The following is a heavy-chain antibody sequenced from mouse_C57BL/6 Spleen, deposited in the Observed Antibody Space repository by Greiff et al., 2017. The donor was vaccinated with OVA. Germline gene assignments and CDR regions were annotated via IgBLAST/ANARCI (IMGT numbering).Heavy chain of an antibody. CDR1: GFTFSSYA. D-gene: IGHD2-1*01. Sequence: DVKLVESGGGLVKPGGSLKLSCAASGFTFSSYAMSWVRQTPEKRLEWVATISDGGSYTYYPDNVKGRFTISRDNAKNNLYLQMSHLKSEDTAMYYCARDRGKNWYFDVWGTGTTVTVSS. CDR2: ISDGGSYT. CDR3: ARDRGKNWYFDV. J-gene: IGHJ1*03. V-gene: IGHV5-4*01.